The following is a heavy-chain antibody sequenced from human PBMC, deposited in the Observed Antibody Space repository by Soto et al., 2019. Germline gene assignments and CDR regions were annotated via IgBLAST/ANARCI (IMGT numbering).Heavy chain of an antibody. CDR2: IIPIFGTA. Sequence: SVKVSCKASGGTFSSYAISWVRQAPGQGLEWMGGIIPIFGTANYAQKFQGRVTITADESASTAYMELSSLRSEDTAVYYCASPPRGGYDPQFDYWGQGTLVTVSS. V-gene: IGHV1-69*13. CDR3: ASPPRGGYDPQFDY. CDR1: GGTFSSYA. J-gene: IGHJ4*02. D-gene: IGHD5-12*01.